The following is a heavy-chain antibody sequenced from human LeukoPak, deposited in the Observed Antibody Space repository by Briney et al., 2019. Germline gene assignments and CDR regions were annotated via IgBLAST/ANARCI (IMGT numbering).Heavy chain of an antibody. J-gene: IGHJ4*02. V-gene: IGHV3-15*07. D-gene: IGHD6-13*01. CDR2: IKSKTDGGTT. Sequence: PGGSLRLSCAASGFTFSNAWMNWVRQAPGKGLEWVGRIKSKTDGGTTDYAAPVKGRFTISRDDSKNTLYLQMNSLKTEDTAVYYCTIYLTNRYSSSWYQRFDYWGQGTLVTVSS. CDR1: GFTFSNAW. CDR3: TIYLTNRYSSSWYQRFDY.